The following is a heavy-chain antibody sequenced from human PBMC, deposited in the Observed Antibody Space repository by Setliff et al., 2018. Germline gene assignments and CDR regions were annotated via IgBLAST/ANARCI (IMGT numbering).Heavy chain of an antibody. CDR3: VRGYCSSSSCYGTMGY. Sequence: GGSLRLSCAASGFTFSDSWMGWVRQAPGRGLEWVANMYQDESDKYFLDSVKGRFTISRDNAKNSLYLQMNSLRAEDTAVYYCVRGYCSSSSCYGTMGYWGQGTLVTVSS. V-gene: IGHV3-7*01. D-gene: IGHD2-2*01. J-gene: IGHJ4*02. CDR1: GFTFSDSW. CDR2: MYQDESDK.